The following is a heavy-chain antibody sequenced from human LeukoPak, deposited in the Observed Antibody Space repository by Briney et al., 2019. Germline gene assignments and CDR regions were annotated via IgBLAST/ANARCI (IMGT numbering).Heavy chain of an antibody. V-gene: IGHV4-59*01. D-gene: IGHD3-3*01. CDR2: IYYSGST. CDR3: ARGNTIFGVVIYFDY. CDR1: GGSISSYY. J-gene: IGHJ4*02. Sequence: PSETLSLTCTVSGGSISSYYWSWIRQPPGKGLEWIGYIYYSGSTNYNPSLKSRVTISVDTSKNQFSLKLSSVTAADTAVYYCARGNTIFGVVIYFDYWGQGTLVTVSS.